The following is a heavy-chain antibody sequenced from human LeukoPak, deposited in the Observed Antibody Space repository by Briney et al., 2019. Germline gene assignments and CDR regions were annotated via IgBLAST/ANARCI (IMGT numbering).Heavy chain of an antibody. CDR3: ARTTVKWLAPSFDY. J-gene: IGHJ4*02. D-gene: IGHD6-19*01. Sequence: PSQTLSLTCTVSGGSISSGDYSWSWIRQPPGKGLEWIGYIYYSGSTYYNPSLKSRVTISVDTSKSQFSLKLSSVTAADTAVYYCARTTVKWLAPSFDYWGQGTLVTVSS. V-gene: IGHV4-30-4*08. CDR2: IYYSGST. CDR1: GGSISSGDYS.